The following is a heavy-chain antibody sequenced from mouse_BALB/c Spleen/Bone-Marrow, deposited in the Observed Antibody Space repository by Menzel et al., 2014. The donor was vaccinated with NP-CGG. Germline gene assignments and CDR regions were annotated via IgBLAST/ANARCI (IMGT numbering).Heavy chain of an antibody. J-gene: IGHJ2*01. V-gene: IGHV1-80*01. D-gene: IGHD2-10*02. CDR3: ARKYGDY. Sequence: QVQLKQSGAELVRSGSSVKISCKASGYPFSSYWMSWVKQRPGQGLEWIGQIYPGDGETNYNGKFKGNATLTADKSSSTAYMQLISLTSEDSAVYFCARKYGDYWGQGTTLTVSS. CDR1: GYPFSSYW. CDR2: IYPGDGET.